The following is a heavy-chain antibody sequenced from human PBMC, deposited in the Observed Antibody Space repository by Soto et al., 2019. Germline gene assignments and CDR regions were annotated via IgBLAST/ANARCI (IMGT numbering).Heavy chain of an antibody. CDR2: IYSGGST. D-gene: IGHD3-22*01. CDR3: ARDYSDSSGYYPWYYGMDV. Sequence: LRLSCAASGFTFSSNAMSWVRQAPGKGLEWVSVIYSGGSTYYADSVKGRFTISRDNSKNTLYLQMNSLRAEDTAVYYCARDYSDSSGYYPWYYGMDVWGQGTTVTVSS. J-gene: IGHJ6*02. V-gene: IGHV3-53*01. CDR1: GFTFSSNA.